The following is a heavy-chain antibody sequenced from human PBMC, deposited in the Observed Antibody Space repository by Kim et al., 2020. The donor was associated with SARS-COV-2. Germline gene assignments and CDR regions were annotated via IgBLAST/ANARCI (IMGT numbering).Heavy chain of an antibody. J-gene: IGHJ3*02. D-gene: IGHD3-22*01. V-gene: IGHV4-4*02. Sequence: SLKSRVTITVDKSKNQFSLKLGSVTAADTAVYYCAGHYYDSSGYRDAFDIWGQGTMVTVSS. CDR3: AGHYYDSSGYRDAFDI.